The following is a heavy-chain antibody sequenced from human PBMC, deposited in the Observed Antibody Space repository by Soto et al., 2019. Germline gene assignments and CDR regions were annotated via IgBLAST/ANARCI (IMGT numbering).Heavy chain of an antibody. CDR2: IYNGGNT. CDR1: GGSIRSYY. V-gene: IGHV4-4*07. D-gene: IGHD3-10*01. Sequence: SETLSLTCTVSGGSIRSYYWSWIRQSAGKGLEWIGRIYNGGNTQYNPSLKSRVTMSADTSKNQFSLRLDSVTAADTAVYYCARDGSDSYGLDVWGQGTTGTVSS. J-gene: IGHJ6*02. CDR3: ARDGSDSYGLDV.